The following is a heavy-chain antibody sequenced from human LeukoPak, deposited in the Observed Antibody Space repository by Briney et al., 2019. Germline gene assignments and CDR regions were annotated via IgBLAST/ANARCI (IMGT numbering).Heavy chain of an antibody. CDR2: ISSSSSYI. Sequence: RAGGSLRLSCAASGFTFSSYSMNWVRQAPGKGLEWVSSISSSSSYIYYADSVKGRFTISRDNAKNSLYLQMNSLRAEDTAVYYCARDPRISGYELDYWGQGTLVTVSS. CDR1: GFTFSSYS. V-gene: IGHV3-21*01. D-gene: IGHD5-12*01. J-gene: IGHJ4*02. CDR3: ARDPRISGYELDY.